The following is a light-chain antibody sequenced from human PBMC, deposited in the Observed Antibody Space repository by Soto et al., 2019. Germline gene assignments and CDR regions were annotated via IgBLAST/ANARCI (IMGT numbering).Light chain of an antibody. J-gene: IGKJ1*01. CDR2: DAS. CDR3: QQYNSYSWT. Sequence: DIQMTQSPSTLSASVGDRVTITCRASQSITIWLAWYQQKPGKAPKLLIFDASSLESGVPSRFSGSGSGTKFTLTISSLQPDDFANYYCQQYNSYSWTFCQGTKVEIK. V-gene: IGKV1-5*01. CDR1: QSITIW.